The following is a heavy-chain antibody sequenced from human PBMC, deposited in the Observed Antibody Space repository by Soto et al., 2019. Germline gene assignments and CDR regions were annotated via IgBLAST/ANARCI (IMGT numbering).Heavy chain of an antibody. D-gene: IGHD3-16*01. J-gene: IGHJ1*01. CDR3: ARWGTTGGLDV. Sequence: QVQLVESGGGVVQPGTSLRVSCVGSGFTFRSYVIHWVRQAPGKGLEWVALTPYDGSDKYYGGSVRGRFTISRDNSRNTADLQMDSLSLEDTALYYCARWGTTGGLDVWGQGTLVSVSS. V-gene: IGHV3-30*19. CDR2: TPYDGSDK. CDR1: GFTFRSYV.